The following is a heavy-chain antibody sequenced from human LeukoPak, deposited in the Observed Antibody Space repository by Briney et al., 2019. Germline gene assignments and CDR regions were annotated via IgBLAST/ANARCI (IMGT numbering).Heavy chain of an antibody. CDR3: AKDSPHQWLGSEYPGNFDY. CDR1: GFTFSSYA. D-gene: IGHD6-19*01. V-gene: IGHV3-23*01. J-gene: IGHJ4*02. Sequence: PGGSLRLSCAASGFTFSSYAMSWVRQAPGKGLEWVSSISGSGGSTYYADSVKGRFTISRDNSKNTLYLQMNSLRAEDTAVYYCAKDSPHQWLGSEYPGNFDYWGQGTLVTVSS. CDR2: ISGSGGST.